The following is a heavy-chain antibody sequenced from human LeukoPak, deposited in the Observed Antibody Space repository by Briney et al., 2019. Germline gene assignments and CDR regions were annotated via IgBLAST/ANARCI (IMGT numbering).Heavy chain of an antibody. CDR1: GYIFSSYW. J-gene: IGHJ5*02. D-gene: IGHD3-10*02. CDR2: IYPDDSNV. V-gene: IGHV5-51*01. Sequence: ESLKISCQASGYIFSSYWIAWMRQVPGKGLEFMGIIYPDDSNVRYSPSFQGQVSISVDKAISTAYEQWTSLKTSDTAIYFCARVSSMLGAWFDPWGQGTLVTVSS. CDR3: ARVSSMLGAWFDP.